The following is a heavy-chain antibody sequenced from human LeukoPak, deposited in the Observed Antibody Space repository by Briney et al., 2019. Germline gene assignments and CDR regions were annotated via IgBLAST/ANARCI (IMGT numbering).Heavy chain of an antibody. D-gene: IGHD3-9*01. CDR2: IYSGGST. J-gene: IGHJ6*02. Sequence: AGGSLRLSCAASGFNVSSNYMSWVRQAPGKGLEWVSLIYSGGSTYYADSVKGRFTISRHNSKNTLYLQMNSLRAEDTAVYYCARDILLGGYYGMDVWGQGTTVTVSS. CDR3: ARDILLGGYYGMDV. V-gene: IGHV3-53*04. CDR1: GFNVSSNY.